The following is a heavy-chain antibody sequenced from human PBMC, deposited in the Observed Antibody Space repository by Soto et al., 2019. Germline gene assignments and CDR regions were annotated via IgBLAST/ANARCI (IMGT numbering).Heavy chain of an antibody. D-gene: IGHD2-15*01. CDR2: IKSKSDGGTT. J-gene: IGHJ5*02. CDR1: GFTFSDAW. Sequence: GGSLRLSCAASGFTFSDAWMSWVRQAPGKGLGWVGRIKSKSDGGTTEYAAPVRGRFTISRDDSKNTLYLQMNSLKTEDTAVYYCTTDLWRIAVVVGSTGYFNPWGQGTPVTV. V-gene: IGHV3-15*01. CDR3: TTDLWRIAVVVGSTGYFNP.